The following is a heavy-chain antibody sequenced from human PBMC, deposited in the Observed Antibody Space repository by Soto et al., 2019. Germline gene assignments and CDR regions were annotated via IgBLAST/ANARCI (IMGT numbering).Heavy chain of an antibody. Sequence: EVQLVESGGGLVQPGGSLRLSCAVSGFTLRNYYMHWARQAPGKGLVWVSHINGDGSTTNYVDSVKGRFTISRDNAKNTLYLQMNSLRPEDTAVYYCARGGVPAALDIWGEGTVVTVSS. V-gene: IGHV3-74*01. CDR3: ARGGVPAALDI. J-gene: IGHJ3*02. CDR2: INGDGSTT. CDR1: GFTLRNYY. D-gene: IGHD3-10*01.